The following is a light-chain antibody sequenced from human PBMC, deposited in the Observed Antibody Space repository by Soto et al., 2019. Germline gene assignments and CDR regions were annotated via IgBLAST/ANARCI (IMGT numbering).Light chain of an antibody. Sequence: QSALTQPPSASGSPGQSVTISCTGTSSDVGAYKYVSWYQQHPGKAPKLMIYEVSKRPSGVPDRFSGSKSVNTASLTVSGLQAEDEADYYCSSYAGSNNWVFGGGTKVTVL. CDR2: EVS. V-gene: IGLV2-8*01. J-gene: IGLJ3*02. CDR1: SSDVGAYKY. CDR3: SSYAGSNNWV.